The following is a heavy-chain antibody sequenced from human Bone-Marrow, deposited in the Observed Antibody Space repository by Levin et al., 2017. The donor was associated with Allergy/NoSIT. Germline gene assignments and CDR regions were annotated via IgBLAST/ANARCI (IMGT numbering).Heavy chain of an antibody. V-gene: IGHV4-38-2*01. CDR2: IYHSGST. CDR3: ARTLGYCSGDSCYFYFDY. J-gene: IGHJ4*02. Sequence: SETLSLTCAVSGSSISSDYYWGWIRQPPGEGLEWLGNIYHSGSTYYNPSLKSRVTISVDTSKNQFSLKVTSVTAADTAVYYCARTLGYCSGDSCYFYFDYWGRGTLVTVSS. CDR1: GSSISSDYY. D-gene: IGHD2-15*01.